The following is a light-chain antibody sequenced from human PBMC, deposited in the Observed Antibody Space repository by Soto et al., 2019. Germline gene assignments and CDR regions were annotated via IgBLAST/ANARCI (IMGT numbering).Light chain of an antibody. V-gene: IGKV1-39*01. Sequence: DIQMTQSPSSLSASVGDRVTISCRASQSISNFLNWYQQKPGKAPQLLIYAASRLHSGVPPRFSGSGAGTDFTLTISSLQPEDFATYYCQQSYTTPITFGQGTRLEIK. CDR1: QSISNF. CDR3: QQSYTTPIT. J-gene: IGKJ5*01. CDR2: AAS.